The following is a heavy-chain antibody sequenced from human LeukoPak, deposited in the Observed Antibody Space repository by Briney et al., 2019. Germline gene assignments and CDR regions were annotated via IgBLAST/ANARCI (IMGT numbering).Heavy chain of an antibody. CDR1: GGSISRYY. CDR2: IYYSGST. Sequence: SETLSLTCTVSGGSISRYYWSWFRQPPGKGLEWIGYIYYSGSTNYNPSLKSRVTISVDTSKNQFSLKLSSVTAADTAVYYCARHEGNDYGDYFDYWGQGILVTVSS. V-gene: IGHV4-59*01. CDR3: ARHEGNDYGDYFDY. J-gene: IGHJ4*02. D-gene: IGHD4-17*01.